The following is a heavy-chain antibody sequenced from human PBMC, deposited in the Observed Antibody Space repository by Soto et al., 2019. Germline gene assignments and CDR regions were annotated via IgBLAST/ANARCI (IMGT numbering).Heavy chain of an antibody. Sequence: VKVSCKASGGTFSSYAISWVRQAPGQGLEWMGGIIPIFGTANYAQKFQGRVTITADESTSTAYMELSSLRSEDTAVYYCATLRYCSGGSCWILADYWGQGTLVTVSS. J-gene: IGHJ4*02. CDR2: IIPIFGTA. V-gene: IGHV1-69*01. CDR3: ATLRYCSGGSCWILADY. D-gene: IGHD2-15*01. CDR1: GGTFSSYA.